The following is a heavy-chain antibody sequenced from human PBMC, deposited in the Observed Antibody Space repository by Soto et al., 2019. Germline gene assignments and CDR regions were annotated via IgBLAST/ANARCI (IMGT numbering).Heavy chain of an antibody. CDR1: GFTFSSYA. Sequence: SGGSLRLSCAASGFTFSSYAMSWVRQAPGKGLEWVSAISGSGGSTYYADSVKGRFTISRDNSKNTLYLQMNSLRAEDTAVYYCAIRVLGIAAAGFFDYWGQGTLVTVSS. D-gene: IGHD6-13*01. CDR2: ISGSGGST. J-gene: IGHJ4*02. CDR3: AIRVLGIAAAGFFDY. V-gene: IGHV3-23*01.